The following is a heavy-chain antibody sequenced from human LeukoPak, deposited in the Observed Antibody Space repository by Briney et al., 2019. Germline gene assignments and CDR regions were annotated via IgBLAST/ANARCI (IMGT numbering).Heavy chain of an antibody. CDR2: INHSRST. D-gene: IGHD5-24*01. CDR3: ARHRRDGSPTQD. V-gene: IGHV4-34*01. J-gene: IGHJ4*02. Sequence: PSETLSLTCAVYGGSFSAYYWSWIRQPPGKGLQWIGEINHSRSTNYNPSLKSRVTISLDTSKNQFSLKLSSVTVADTAVYYCARHRRDGSPTQDWGQGILVTVSS. CDR1: GGSFSAYY.